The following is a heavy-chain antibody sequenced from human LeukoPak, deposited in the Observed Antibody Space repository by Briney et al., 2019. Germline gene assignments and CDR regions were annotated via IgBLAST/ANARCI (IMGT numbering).Heavy chain of an antibody. CDR1: GFTFRSYW. CDR3: ARNSLRTALYYMDV. CDR2: INGDGSSI. V-gene: IGHV3-74*01. Sequence: GGSLRLSCAGSGFTFRSYWMHWVRQDPGKGLVWVARINGDGSSISYADSVKGRFTISRDNAKNTLYLQMNSLRAEDTAVYYCARNSLRTALYYMDVWGQGTTVTVSS. J-gene: IGHJ6*03.